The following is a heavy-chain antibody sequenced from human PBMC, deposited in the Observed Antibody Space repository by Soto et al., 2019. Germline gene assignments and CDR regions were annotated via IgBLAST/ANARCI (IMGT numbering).Heavy chain of an antibody. V-gene: IGHV3-23*01. CDR1: GFTFSSYA. J-gene: IGHJ4*02. D-gene: IGHD2-8*01. CDR3: AKVGGPPSIVLMVYAAFDY. Sequence: VQLLESGGGLVQPGGSLRLSCAASGFTFSSYAMSWVRQAPGKGLEWVSAISGSGGSTYYADSVKGRFTISRDNSKNTLYLQMNSLRAEDTAVYYCAKVGGPPSIVLMVYAAFDYWGQGTLVTVSS. CDR2: ISGSGGST.